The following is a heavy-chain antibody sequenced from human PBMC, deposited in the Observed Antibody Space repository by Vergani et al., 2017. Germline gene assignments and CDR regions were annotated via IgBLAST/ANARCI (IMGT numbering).Heavy chain of an antibody. V-gene: IGHV1-18*01. Sequence: QVQLVQSGAEVKKPGASVKVSCKASGYTFTSYGISWVRQAPGQGLEWMGWISAYNGNTNYAQKLQGRVTMTTDTSTSTAYMELRSLSSDVTAVYYCSRLYSSSPVGAFDIWGQGTMVTVSS. CDR1: GYTFTSYG. D-gene: IGHD6-6*01. CDR3: SRLYSSSPVGAFDI. J-gene: IGHJ3*02. CDR2: ISAYNGNT.